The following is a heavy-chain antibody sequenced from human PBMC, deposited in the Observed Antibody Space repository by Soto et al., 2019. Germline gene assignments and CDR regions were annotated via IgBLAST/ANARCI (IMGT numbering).Heavy chain of an antibody. Sequence: EVQLVESGGGRVKPGGSLRLSCAASGFTFSSYSMNWVRQAPGQGLEWVSSISSSSSYIYYADSVKGRFTISRDNAKNSLYLQMNSLRAEDTAVYYCARDNGNDPFDYWGKGTLVTVSS. CDR3: ARDNGNDPFDY. D-gene: IGHD1-20*01. CDR1: GFTFSSYS. J-gene: IGHJ4*02. CDR2: ISSSSSYI. V-gene: IGHV3-21*01.